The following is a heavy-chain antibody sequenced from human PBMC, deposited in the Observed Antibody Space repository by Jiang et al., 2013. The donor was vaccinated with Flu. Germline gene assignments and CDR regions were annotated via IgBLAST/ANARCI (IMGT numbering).Heavy chain of an antibody. CDR1: GGTFSSYA. J-gene: IGHJ5*02. Sequence: GAEVKKPGSSVKVSCKASGGTFSSYAISWVRQAPGQGLEWMGRIIPILGIANYAQKFQGRVTITADKSTSTAYMELSSLRSEDTAVYYCARDPDHIAAAGTEFSSWFDPWGQGTLVTVSS. V-gene: IGHV1-69*04. D-gene: IGHD6-13*01. CDR3: ARDPDHIAAAGTEFSSWFDP. CDR2: IIPILGIA.